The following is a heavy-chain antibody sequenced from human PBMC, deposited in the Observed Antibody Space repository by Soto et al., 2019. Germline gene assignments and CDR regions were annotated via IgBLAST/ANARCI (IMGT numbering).Heavy chain of an antibody. Sequence: QVPLVESGGGVVQPGRSLRLSCAASGFTFSSYAMHWVRQAPGKGLEWVAVISYDGSNKYYADSVKGRFTISRDNSKNTLYLQMNSLRAEDTAVYYCARDPDSSGEGNAFDIWGQGTMVTVSS. V-gene: IGHV3-30-3*01. J-gene: IGHJ3*02. CDR3: ARDPDSSGEGNAFDI. CDR1: GFTFSSYA. CDR2: ISYDGSNK. D-gene: IGHD3-22*01.